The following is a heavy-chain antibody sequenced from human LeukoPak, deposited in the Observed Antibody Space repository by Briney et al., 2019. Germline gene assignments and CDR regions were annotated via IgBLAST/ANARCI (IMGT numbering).Heavy chain of an antibody. CDR1: GFSFRSYV. Sequence: GGSLRLSCAVSGFSFRSYVMSWVRQAPGKGLEWVANIKQDGSEKYYVDSVKGRFTISRDNAKNSLYLQMNSLRAEDTAVYYCARDRKDIVVVPANYYYYYYMDVWGKGTTVTISS. CDR3: ARDRKDIVVVPANYYYYYYMDV. V-gene: IGHV3-7*01. CDR2: IKQDGSEK. D-gene: IGHD2-2*01. J-gene: IGHJ6*03.